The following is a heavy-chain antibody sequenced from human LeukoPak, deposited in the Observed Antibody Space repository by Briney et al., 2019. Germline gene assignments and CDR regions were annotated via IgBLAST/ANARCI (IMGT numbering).Heavy chain of an antibody. V-gene: IGHV3-33*01. CDR2: IWYDGSNK. CDR3: ASSGSYRFDY. J-gene: IGHJ4*02. CDR1: GFTFSSYG. Sequence: GGSLRLSCAASGFTFSSYGMHWVHQAPGKGLEWVAVIWYDGSNKYYADSVKGRFTISRDNAKNLLYLQMNSLRDEDTAVYYCASSGSYRFDYWGQGTLVTVSS. D-gene: IGHD1-26*01.